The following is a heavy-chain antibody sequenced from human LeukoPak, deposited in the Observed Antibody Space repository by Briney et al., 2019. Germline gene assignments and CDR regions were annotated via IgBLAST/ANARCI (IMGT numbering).Heavy chain of an antibody. V-gene: IGHV1-8*01. D-gene: IGHD5-24*01. Sequence: GASVKVSCKASGYTFTSYDINWVRQATGQGLEWMGWMNPNSGNTGYAQKFQGRVTMTRNTSISTAYMELRSLRSDDTAVYYCARIRFPTINWFDPWGQGTLVTVSS. CDR2: MNPNSGNT. CDR1: GYTFTSYD. CDR3: ARIRFPTINWFDP. J-gene: IGHJ5*02.